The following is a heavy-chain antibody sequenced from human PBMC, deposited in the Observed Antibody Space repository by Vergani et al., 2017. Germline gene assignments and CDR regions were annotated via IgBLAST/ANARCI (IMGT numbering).Heavy chain of an antibody. CDR2: ISGSGGST. CDR1: GFTFSSYA. D-gene: IGHD2-21*01. CDR3: AGPYCGGDCYGVGAFDI. V-gene: IGHV3-23*04. Sequence: EVQLVESGGGLVQPGGSLRLSCAASGFTFSSYAMSWVRQAPGKGLEWVSAISGSGGSTYYADSVKVRFTISRDNSKNTLYLQMNSLRAEDTAVYYCAGPYCGGDCYGVGAFDIWGQGTMVTVSS. J-gene: IGHJ3*02.